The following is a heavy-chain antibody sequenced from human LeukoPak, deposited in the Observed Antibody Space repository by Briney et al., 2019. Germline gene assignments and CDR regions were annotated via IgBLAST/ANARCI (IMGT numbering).Heavy chain of an antibody. CDR3: AVHDFYSGGYHFDC. CDR1: GYTFTSYG. CDR2: ISGYNGNT. V-gene: IGHV1-18*01. Sequence: GASVKVSCKASGYTFTSYGISWLRQAPGQGLEWLGWISGYNGNTNYAQKFQGRVTMTTDTPTSTAYMDLRSLKSDDTAVYYCAVHDFYSGGYHFDCWGQGTLVTVSS. D-gene: IGHD3-3*01. J-gene: IGHJ4*02.